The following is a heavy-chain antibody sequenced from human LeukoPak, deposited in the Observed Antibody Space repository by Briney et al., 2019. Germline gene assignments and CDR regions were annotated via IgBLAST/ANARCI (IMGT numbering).Heavy chain of an antibody. CDR1: GFTFSSYE. CDR3: ARAEPSSGSFSFDY. D-gene: IGHD1-26*01. Sequence: LGGSLRLSCAASGFTFSSYEMNWVRPAPGKGLEWVSYISSSGSTIYYADSVKGRFTISRDNAKNSLYLQMNSLRAEDTAVYYCARAEPSSGSFSFDYWGQGTLVTVSS. V-gene: IGHV3-48*03. CDR2: ISSSGSTI. J-gene: IGHJ4*02.